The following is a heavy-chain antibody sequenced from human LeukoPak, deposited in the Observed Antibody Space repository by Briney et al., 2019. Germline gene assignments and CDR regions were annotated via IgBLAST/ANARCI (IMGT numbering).Heavy chain of an antibody. CDR1: GGSFSGYY. CDR2: INHSGST. Sequence: SETLSLTCGVYGGSFSGYYWTWIRQPPGKGLEWIGEINHSGSTNYNPSLESRVTISLDTSKSQFSLKLTSVTAADTAVYYCARSRYCSGGSCYSVFYYYYYMDVWGKGTTVTISS. V-gene: IGHV4-34*01. J-gene: IGHJ6*03. D-gene: IGHD2-15*01. CDR3: ARSRYCSGGSCYSVFYYYYYMDV.